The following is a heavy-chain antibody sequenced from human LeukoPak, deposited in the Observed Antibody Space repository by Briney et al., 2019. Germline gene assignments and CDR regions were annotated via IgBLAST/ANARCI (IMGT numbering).Heavy chain of an antibody. CDR2: ISAYNGNT. V-gene: IGHV1-18*01. D-gene: IGHD4-17*01. CDR1: GYTFTSYG. CDR3: ARDWGMTTVTNYFDY. J-gene: IGHJ4*02. Sequence: ASVKVSCKASGYTFTSYGISWVRQAPGQGLEWMGWISAYNGNTNYAQKLQSRVTMTTDTSTSTAYMELRSLRSDDTAVYYCARDWGMTTVTNYFDYWGQGTLVTVSS.